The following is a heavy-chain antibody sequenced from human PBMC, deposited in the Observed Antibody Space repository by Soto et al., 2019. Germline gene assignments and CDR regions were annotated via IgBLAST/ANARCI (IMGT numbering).Heavy chain of an antibody. J-gene: IGHJ6*02. D-gene: IGHD3-9*01. Sequence: GASVKVSCKASGYTFTGYYMHWVRQAPGQGLEWMGWISPNSGGTNYAQKFQGRVTMTRDTSISTAYMELSRLRSDDTAVYYCARDRDILSYYGMDVWGQGTTVTVSS. CDR3: ARDRDILSYYGMDV. CDR1: GYTFTGYY. V-gene: IGHV1-2*02. CDR2: ISPNSGGT.